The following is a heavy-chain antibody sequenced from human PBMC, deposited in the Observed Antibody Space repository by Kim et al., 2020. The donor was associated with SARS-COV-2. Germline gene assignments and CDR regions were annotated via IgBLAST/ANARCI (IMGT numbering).Heavy chain of an antibody. CDR1: GFTFSSYS. D-gene: IGHD3-3*01. V-gene: IGHV3-21*01. CDR2: ISSSSSYI. Sequence: GGSLRLSCAASGFTFSSYSMNWVRQAPGKGLEWVSSISSSSSYIYYADSVKGRFTISRDNAKNSLYLQMNSLRAEDTAVYYCARDYLLGITIFGVAHPDYWGQGTLVTVSS. CDR3: ARDYLLGITIFGVAHPDY. J-gene: IGHJ4*02.